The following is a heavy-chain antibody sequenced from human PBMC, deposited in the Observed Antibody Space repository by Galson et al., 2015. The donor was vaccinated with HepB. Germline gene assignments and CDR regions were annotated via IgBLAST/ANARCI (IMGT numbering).Heavy chain of an antibody. CDR1: GFTFSSYW. CDR3: ARWGPYDSSGYYLIHDY. CDR2: IKQDGSEK. V-gene: IGHV3-7*01. D-gene: IGHD3-22*01. J-gene: IGHJ4*02. Sequence: SLRLSCAASGFTFSSYWMSWVRQAPGKGLEWVANIKQDGSEKYYVDSVKGRFTISRDNAKNSLYLQMNSLRAEDTAVYYCARWGPYDSSGYYLIHDYWGQGTLVTVSS.